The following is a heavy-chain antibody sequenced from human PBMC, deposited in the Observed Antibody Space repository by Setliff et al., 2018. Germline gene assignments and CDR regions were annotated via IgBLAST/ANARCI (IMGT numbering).Heavy chain of an antibody. CDR1: GCSISSGNYY. CDR2: IFARGSM. CDR3: ASAAAGYCSGRSCYAKLYFDY. Sequence: SETLSLTCTVSGCSISSGNYYWIWIRQPAGKALEWLGHIFARGSMNYNPSLRSRITISQDRSENQFSLKLSSVTAADTAVYYCASAAAGYCSGRSCYAKLYFDYWGQGTLVTVSS. J-gene: IGHJ4*02. V-gene: IGHV4-61*09. D-gene: IGHD2-15*01.